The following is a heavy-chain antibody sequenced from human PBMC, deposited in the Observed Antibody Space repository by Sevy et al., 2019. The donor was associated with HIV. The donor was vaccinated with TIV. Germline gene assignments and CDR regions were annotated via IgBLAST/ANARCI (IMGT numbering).Heavy chain of an antibody. D-gene: IGHD2-2*01. V-gene: IGHV3-23*01. Sequence: GGSLRLSCAASGFTFNNYAMSWVRQAPGKDLEWISAITDTGGDTYHADYVKGRFTISRDNSKNMLYLQLNSLRVEDTATYYCVKGSAASRPYYFDYWGQGTLVTVSS. J-gene: IGHJ4*02. CDR2: ITDTGGDT. CDR3: VKGSAASRPYYFDY. CDR1: GFTFNNYA.